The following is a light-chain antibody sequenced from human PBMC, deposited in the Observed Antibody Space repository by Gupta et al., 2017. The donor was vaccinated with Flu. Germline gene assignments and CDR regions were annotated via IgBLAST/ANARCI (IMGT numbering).Light chain of an antibody. V-gene: IGLV2-23*01. J-gene: IGLJ3*02. CDR3: CSYGGGSTGV. CDR1: SSDVGSYNL. CDR2: EGS. Sequence: QSALTQPASVSASPGQSITISCTGTSSDVGSYNLVSWYQQHPGKAPKLMIYEGSKRPSGVSNRFSGSKSGNTASLTISGLQVEDEADYYCCSYGGGSTGVFGGGTKLTVL.